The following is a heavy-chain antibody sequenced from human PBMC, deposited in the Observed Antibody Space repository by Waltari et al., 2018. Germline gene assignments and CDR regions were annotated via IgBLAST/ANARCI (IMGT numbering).Heavy chain of an antibody. Sequence: QVRLVESGGGVVQPGRSVRLSCEASGFTFSHYDMYWVRQAAGKGLGWVAVIAYDGIMKFYVDSAKVRFTSSRDNSWNTLYLQMNSLRVEDTAVYYCAKRGSRDSSGWFPELDYWGQGALVTVSS. CDR1: GFTFSHYD. V-gene: IGHV3-30*18. CDR3: AKRGSRDSSGWFPELDY. CDR2: IAYDGIMK. D-gene: IGHD6-19*01. J-gene: IGHJ4*02.